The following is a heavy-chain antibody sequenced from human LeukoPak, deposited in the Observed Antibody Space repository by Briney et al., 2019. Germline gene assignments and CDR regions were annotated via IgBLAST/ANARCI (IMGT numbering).Heavy chain of an antibody. V-gene: IGHV3-7*01. D-gene: IGHD3-10*01. J-gene: IGHJ4*02. CDR2: INQYESEK. CDR1: GFTFSSYW. Sequence: GGSLRLSCAAPGFTFSSYWMTWVRQAPGKGLEWVANINQYESEKYYVDSVKGRFTISRDNAKNSLYLQMNSLRAEDTAVYYCARDLRGRVDYWGQGTLVTVSS. CDR3: ARDLRGRVDY.